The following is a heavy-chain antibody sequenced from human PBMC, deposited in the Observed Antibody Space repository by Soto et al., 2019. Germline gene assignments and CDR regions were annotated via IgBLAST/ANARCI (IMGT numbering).Heavy chain of an antibody. CDR2: IKEDGSEK. V-gene: IGHV3-7*01. CDR1: RFTFSSYW. CDR3: AREGNGYFDY. J-gene: IGHJ4*02. Sequence: ESGGGLVQPGGSLRLSCAASRFTFSSYWMSWVRQAPGKGLEWVANIKEDGSEKYYVDSVKGRFTISRDNAKNSLYLQMNSLRAEDTAVYYCAREGNGYFDYWGQGTLVTVSS. D-gene: IGHD2-8*01.